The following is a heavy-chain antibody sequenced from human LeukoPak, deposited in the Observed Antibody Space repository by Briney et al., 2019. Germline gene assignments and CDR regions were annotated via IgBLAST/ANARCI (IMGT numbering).Heavy chain of an antibody. Sequence: GGSLRLSCAASGFTFSSYAMSWVRQAPGKGLEWVSAISGSGGSTYYADSVKGRFTISRDNSKNTLYLQMNSLRAEDTAVYYCAKARGSSWYHSLNYWGQGTLVTVSS. V-gene: IGHV3-23*01. CDR1: GFTFSSYA. CDR3: AKARGSSWYHSLNY. D-gene: IGHD6-13*01. CDR2: ISGSGGST. J-gene: IGHJ4*02.